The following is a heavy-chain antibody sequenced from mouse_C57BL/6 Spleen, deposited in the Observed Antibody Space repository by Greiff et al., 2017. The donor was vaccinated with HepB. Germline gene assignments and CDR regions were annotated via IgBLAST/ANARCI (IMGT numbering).Heavy chain of an antibody. J-gene: IGHJ2*01. CDR3: ARDGGSSPYYFDY. Sequence: VQLKESGAELAKPGASVKLSCKASGYTFTSYWMHWVKQWPGQGLEWIGYINPSSGYTKDNQKFKDKSTLTADKSSSTAYMQLSSLTYEDSAVYYCARDGGSSPYYFDYWGQGTTLTVAS. D-gene: IGHD1-1*01. CDR1: GYTFTSYW. CDR2: INPSSGYT. V-gene: IGHV1-7*01.